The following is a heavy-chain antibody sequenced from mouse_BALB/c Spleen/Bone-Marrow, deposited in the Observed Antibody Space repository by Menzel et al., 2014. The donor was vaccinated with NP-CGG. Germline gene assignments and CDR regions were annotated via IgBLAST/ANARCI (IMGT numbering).Heavy chain of an antibody. CDR2: IWAGGTT. CDR1: GFSLPSYG. J-gene: IGHJ4*01. V-gene: IGHV2-9*02. CDR3: ARGDYDYAMDY. Sequence: LQESGPGLVAPSQSLSITCTVSGFSLPSYGVHWVRQPPGKGLEWLGVIWAGGTTNYNSALMSRLSISKDNSKSQVFLKMNSLQTDDTAMYYCARGDYDYAMDYWGQGTSVTVSS. D-gene: IGHD2-4*01.